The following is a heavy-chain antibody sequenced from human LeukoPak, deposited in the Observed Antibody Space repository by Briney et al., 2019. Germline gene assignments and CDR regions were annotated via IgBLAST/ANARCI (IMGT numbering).Heavy chain of an antibody. CDR2: IRYDGSNK. CDR3: AKRWIVGATSYFDY. J-gene: IGHJ4*02. V-gene: IGHV3-30*02. CDR1: GFTFSNYG. Sequence: QPGGSLRLSCAASGFTFSNYGMHWVRQAPGKGLEWVAFIRYDGSNKFYADSVKGRFTISRDNSKNTLYLQMDSLRAEDTAVYYCAKRWIVGATSYFDYWGQGTLVTVSS. D-gene: IGHD1-26*01.